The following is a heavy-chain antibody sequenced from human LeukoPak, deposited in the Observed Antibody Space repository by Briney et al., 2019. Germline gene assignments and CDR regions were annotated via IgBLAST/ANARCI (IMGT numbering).Heavy chain of an antibody. J-gene: IGHJ4*02. CDR1: GFSFRTYF. D-gene: IGHD3-9*01. CDR2: MNQDGNEK. CDR3: ASYLDILAGNQDFAY. V-gene: IGHV3-7*01. Sequence: QSGGSLRLSCAASGFSFRTYFMMWVRQAPGKGLEWVANMNQDGNEKNYADSVKGRFTISRDNAQSSLYLQMNSLRAEDTAVYYCASYLDILAGNQDFAYWGQGALVTVSS.